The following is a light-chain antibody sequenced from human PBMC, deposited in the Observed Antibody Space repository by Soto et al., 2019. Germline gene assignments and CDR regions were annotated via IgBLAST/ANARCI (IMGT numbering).Light chain of an antibody. CDR1: QSVSSSS. J-gene: IGKJ2*01. CDR3: HQYASLPIT. CDR2: SAS. V-gene: IGKV3-20*01. Sequence: EIVLTQSPGTLSLSPGERATLSCRASQSVSSSSFAWYQQKPGQAPRLLIYSASSRAAGVPDRFSASGSGTDFTLTISRLEPEDCAFYYCHQYASLPITFGQGTKLEIK.